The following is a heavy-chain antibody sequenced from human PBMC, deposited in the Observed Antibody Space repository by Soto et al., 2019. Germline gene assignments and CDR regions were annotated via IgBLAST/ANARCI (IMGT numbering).Heavy chain of an antibody. CDR2: ISSTTNYI. CDR3: ARESEDLTSNFDY. J-gene: IGHJ4*02. V-gene: IGHV3-21*01. Sequence: PGWSLRLSCASSVFTFTRYSMKWVRQAPGKGLEWVSSISSTTNYIYYADSMKGRFTVSRDNAKNSMYLEMNSLSAEDTAVYYCARESEDLTSNFDYWGQGTLVTVSS. CDR1: VFTFTRYS.